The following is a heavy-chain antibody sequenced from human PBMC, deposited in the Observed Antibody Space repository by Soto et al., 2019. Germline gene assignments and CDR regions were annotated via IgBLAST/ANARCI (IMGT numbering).Heavy chain of an antibody. D-gene: IGHD4-17*01. Sequence: SETLSLTCTVSGGSISSGGYYWSWIRQHPGKGLEWIGYIYYSGSTYYNPSLKSRVTISVDTSKNQFSLKLSSVTAADTAVYYCARGPPTTVTTRYYFDYWGQGTLVTVSS. CDR1: GGSISSGGYY. J-gene: IGHJ4*02. V-gene: IGHV4-31*03. CDR3: ARGPPTTVTTRYYFDY. CDR2: IYYSGST.